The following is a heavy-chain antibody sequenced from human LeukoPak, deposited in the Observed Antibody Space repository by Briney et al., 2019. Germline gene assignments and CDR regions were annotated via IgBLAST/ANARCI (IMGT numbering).Heavy chain of an antibody. CDR3: AKDLTMVRGGIFDY. J-gene: IGHJ4*02. CDR2: IKSDGSN. D-gene: IGHD3-10*01. CDR1: GFIFSSYW. V-gene: IGHV3-74*01. Sequence: GGSLRLSCEASGFIFSSYWMHWVRQAPGKGLVWVSRIKSDGSNYYADSVKGRFTISRDNSKNTLYLQMNSLRAEDTAVYYCAKDLTMVRGGIFDYWGQGTLVTVSS.